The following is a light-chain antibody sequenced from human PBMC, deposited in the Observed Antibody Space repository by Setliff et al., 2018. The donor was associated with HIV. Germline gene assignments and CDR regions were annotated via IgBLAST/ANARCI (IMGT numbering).Light chain of an antibody. CDR2: DVT. V-gene: IGLV2-14*03. CDR1: SGDIGGHNH. J-gene: IGLJ3*02. Sequence: QSVLAQPASVSGSPGQSITISCTGTSGDIGGHNHVSWYQQHPGKAPQLIIFDVTSRPSGISNRFSGSKSGNTASLNVSGLLHEDEADYFCSSYTSRTTWVFGGGTKVTV. CDR3: SSYTSRTTWV.